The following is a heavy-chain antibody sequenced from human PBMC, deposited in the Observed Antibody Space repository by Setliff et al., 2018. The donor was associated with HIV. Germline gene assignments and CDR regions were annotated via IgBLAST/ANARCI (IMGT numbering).Heavy chain of an antibody. J-gene: IGHJ6*02. Sequence: GASLKVSCKASGYTFTSYAMHWVRQAPGQRLEWMGWINAGNGNTKYSQKFQGRVTITRDTSASTAYMELSSLRSEDTAVYYCARGKGSSGYYYYYGMDVWGQGTTVTVSS. CDR2: INAGNGNT. V-gene: IGHV1-3*01. CDR3: ARGKGSSGYYYYYGMDV. CDR1: GYTFTSYA. D-gene: IGHD3-10*01.